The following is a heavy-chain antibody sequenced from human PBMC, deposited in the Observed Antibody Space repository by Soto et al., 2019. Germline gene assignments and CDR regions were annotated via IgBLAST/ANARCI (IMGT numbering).Heavy chain of an antibody. Sequence: QVQLVESGGGVVQPGRSLRLSCAASGFTFSSYGMHWVRQAPCKGLEWVAVISYDGSNKYYADSVKGRFTISRDNSKNTLYLQMNSLRAEDTAVYYCAKGSTAMTYFDYWGQGTLDTVSS. V-gene: IGHV3-30*18. D-gene: IGHD5-18*01. J-gene: IGHJ4*02. CDR2: ISYDGSNK. CDR1: GFTFSSYG. CDR3: AKGSTAMTYFDY.